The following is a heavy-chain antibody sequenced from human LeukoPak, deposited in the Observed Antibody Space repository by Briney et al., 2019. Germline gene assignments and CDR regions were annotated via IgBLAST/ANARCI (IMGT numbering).Heavy chain of an antibody. J-gene: IGHJ4*02. CDR2: IFPRDSET. CDR3: ARAYCSTTRCYQGFDY. CDR1: GYTFTSYW. V-gene: IGHV5-51*01. D-gene: IGHD2-2*01. Sequence: ESLKISCQGSGYTFTSYWIGWVRQMPGKGLEWMGIIFPRDSETRYSLSFQGQVTISADESISTAYLQWGSLKASDTAMYYCARAYCSTTRCYQGFDYWGQGTLVTVSS.